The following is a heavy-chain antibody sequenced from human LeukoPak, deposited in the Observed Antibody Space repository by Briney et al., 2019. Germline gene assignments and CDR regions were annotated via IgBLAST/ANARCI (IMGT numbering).Heavy chain of an antibody. CDR1: GGSISSGDYY. CDR3: ARIENFDWLFDY. CDR2: IYYSGST. J-gene: IGHJ4*02. V-gene: IGHV4-30-4*01. Sequence: SETLSLTCTVSGGSISSGDYYWSWIRRPPGKGLEWIGYIYYSGSTYYNPSLKSRVTISVDTSKNQFSLKLSSVTAADTAVYYCARIENFDWLFDYWGQGTLVTVSS. D-gene: IGHD3-9*01.